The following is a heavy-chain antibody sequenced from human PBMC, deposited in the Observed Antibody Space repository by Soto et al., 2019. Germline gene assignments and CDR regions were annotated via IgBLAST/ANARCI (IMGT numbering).Heavy chain of an antibody. CDR3: ARDRPSDY. Sequence: QVQLVQSGAEVKKPGASLKVSCKASGYTFTAYYMHWVRQAHGQGPEWMGWINPNTGDTKIAQKFQGRVTMTRDSSIRAAYLDVSSLESDDTAVYYCARDRPSDYWGQGTRVTVSS. CDR1: GYTFTAYY. J-gene: IGHJ4*02. CDR2: INPNTGDT. V-gene: IGHV1-2*02.